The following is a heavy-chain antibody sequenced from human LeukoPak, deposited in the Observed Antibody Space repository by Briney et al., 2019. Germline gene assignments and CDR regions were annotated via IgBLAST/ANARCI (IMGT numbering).Heavy chain of an antibody. Sequence: SVKVSCKASGGTFSSYAISWVRQASGQGREWMGGIIPIFGTANYAQKFQGRVTISADESTSTAYMELSSLTSEDTAVYYCARDLAMVRGARYRPYNWFDPWGQGTLVTVSS. CDR3: ARDLAMVRGARYRPYNWFDP. CDR2: IIPIFGTA. D-gene: IGHD3-10*01. CDR1: GGTFSSYA. J-gene: IGHJ5*02. V-gene: IGHV1-69*13.